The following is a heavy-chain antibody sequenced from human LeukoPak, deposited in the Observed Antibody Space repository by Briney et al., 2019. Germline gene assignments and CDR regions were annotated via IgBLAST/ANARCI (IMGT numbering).Heavy chain of an antibody. J-gene: IGHJ6*03. D-gene: IGHD4-11*01. CDR1: GGSISSGGYY. Sequence: SETLSLTCTVSGGSISSGGYYWSWIRQPPGKGLEWIGYIYHSGSTYYNPSLKSRVTISVDRSKNQFSLKLSSVTAADTAVYYCARALQYYYYMDVWGKGTTVTVSS. CDR2: IYHSGST. CDR3: ARALQYYYYMDV. V-gene: IGHV4-30-2*01.